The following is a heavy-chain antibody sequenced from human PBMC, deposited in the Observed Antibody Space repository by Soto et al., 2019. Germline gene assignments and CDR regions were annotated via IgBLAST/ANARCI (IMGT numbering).Heavy chain of an antibody. Sequence: QVQLVESGGGVVQPGRSLRLSCAASGFTFSSYGMHWVRQAPGKGLEWVAVIWYDGSNKYYADSVKGRFTISRDNSKNTLYLQMNSLRAEDTDVYYCARDLGAAGFDYWGQGTLVTVSS. J-gene: IGHJ4*02. V-gene: IGHV3-33*01. CDR2: IWYDGSNK. D-gene: IGHD6-13*01. CDR3: ARDLGAAGFDY. CDR1: GFTFSSYG.